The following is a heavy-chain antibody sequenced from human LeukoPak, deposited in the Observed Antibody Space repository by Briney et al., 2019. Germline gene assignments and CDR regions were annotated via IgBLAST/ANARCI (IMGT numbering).Heavy chain of an antibody. Sequence: PGGSLRLSCAASGFTLSSYWMHWVRQAPGKRLVWVSRINRDGSSTTYADSVKGRFIISRDNAKSTLYLQMNSLRTEDTAVYYCARDAACGMDVWGQGTTVTVSS. J-gene: IGHJ6*02. CDR2: INRDGSST. CDR1: GFTLSSYW. CDR3: ARDAACGMDV. V-gene: IGHV3-74*01. D-gene: IGHD6-25*01.